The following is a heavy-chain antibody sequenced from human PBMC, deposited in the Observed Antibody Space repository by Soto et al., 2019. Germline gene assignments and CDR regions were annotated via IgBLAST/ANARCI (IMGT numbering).Heavy chain of an antibody. J-gene: IGHJ6*02. Sequence: PGRSLRLSCAASGFTFDDYTMHWVRQAPGNGLEWVSLISWDGGSTYYADSVKGRFTISRDNSKNSLYLQMNSLRTEDTALYYCAKTHIAVAGTLYVDYYGMDVWGQGTTVTVSS. D-gene: IGHD6-19*01. CDR1: GFTFDDYT. V-gene: IGHV3-43*01. CDR3: AKTHIAVAGTLYVDYYGMDV. CDR2: ISWDGGST.